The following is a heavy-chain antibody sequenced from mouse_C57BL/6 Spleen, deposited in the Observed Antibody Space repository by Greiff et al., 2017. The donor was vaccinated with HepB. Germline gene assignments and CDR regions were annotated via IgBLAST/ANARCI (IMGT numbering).Heavy chain of an antibody. D-gene: IGHD1-1*01. V-gene: IGHV1-80*01. J-gene: IGHJ1*03. CDR1: GYAFSSYW. CDR3: ARGVVDRYFDV. CDR2: IYPGDGDT. Sequence: VQLQQSGAELVKPGASVKISCKASGYAFSSYWLNWVKQRPGKGLEWIGQIYPGDGDTNYNGKFKGKATLTADKSSSTAYMQLSSLTSEDSAVYFCARGVVDRYFDVWGTGTTVTVSS.